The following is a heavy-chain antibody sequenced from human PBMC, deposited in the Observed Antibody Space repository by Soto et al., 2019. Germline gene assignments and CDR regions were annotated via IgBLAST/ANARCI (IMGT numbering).Heavy chain of an antibody. CDR2: LYWDDDK. CDR3: SRTSINWGSRGLVHY. D-gene: IGHD7-27*01. CDR1: GFSLSTSGVG. J-gene: IGHJ4*02. Sequence: QITLKESGPTLVKPTQTLTLTCTFSGFSLSTSGVGVGWIRQPPGKALEWLAFLYWDDDKRYSPSLKSRITITKDTSKNQVLRTMTNMDPVDTATYYCSRTSINWGSRGLVHYWGQGTLVTVAS. V-gene: IGHV2-5*02.